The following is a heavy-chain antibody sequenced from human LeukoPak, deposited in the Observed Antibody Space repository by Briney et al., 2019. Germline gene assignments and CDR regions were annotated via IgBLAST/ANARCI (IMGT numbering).Heavy chain of an antibody. CDR1: GGSISSYY. Sequence: SSETLSLTCTVSGGSISSYYWSWIRQSAGKGLEWIGRIYSSGNNRGGTNYNPSLKSRVTMFLDQAKNQFSLKLSSVTAGDSPVYYYARGGRGSGLYGWGQGTLVTVSS. V-gene: IGHV4-4*07. CDR3: ARGGRGSGLYG. D-gene: IGHD6-19*01. J-gene: IGHJ4*02. CDR2: IYSSGNNRGGT.